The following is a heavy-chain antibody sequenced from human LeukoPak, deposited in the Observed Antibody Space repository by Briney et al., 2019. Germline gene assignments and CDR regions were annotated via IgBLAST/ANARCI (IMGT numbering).Heavy chain of an antibody. CDR2: IRHDGTKI. CDR3: AKGHVTWGNRYFDH. CDR1: GFTFSTYG. D-gene: IGHD3-16*01. V-gene: IGHV3-30*02. J-gene: IGHJ4*02. Sequence: PGGSLRLSCAASGFTFSTYGMHWVRQAPGKGLEWVAFIRHDGTKIYSADSVQGRFPISRDNSKNTLYLEMNSLSGEDTALYYCAKGHVTWGNRYFDHWGKGTLGTVSS.